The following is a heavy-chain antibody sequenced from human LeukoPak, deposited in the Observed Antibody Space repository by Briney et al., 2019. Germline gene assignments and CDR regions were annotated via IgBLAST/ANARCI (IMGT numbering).Heavy chain of an antibody. CDR2: IYTSGIT. Sequence: GGSLRLSCVVSGFTVSSNFMSWVRQAPGKGPEWVSVIYTSGITYYADSVRGRFTISRDNSKNTLYLQMDSLTAEDTAIYYCAREDAGGTYSFDYWGQGTLVTVSS. CDR3: AREDAGGTYSFDY. J-gene: IGHJ4*02. V-gene: IGHV3-66*01. D-gene: IGHD1-26*01. CDR1: GFTVSSNF.